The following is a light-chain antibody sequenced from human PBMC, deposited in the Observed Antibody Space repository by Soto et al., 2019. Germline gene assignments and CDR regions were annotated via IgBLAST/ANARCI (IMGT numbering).Light chain of an antibody. CDR3: QQYDSFSLT. CDR2: DAS. Sequence: DIQMTQSPSTLSASVGDRVTITCRPSQSISGWLAWYQQKPGRAPKLLIYDASNLETGVPSRFSGSGSGTEFTLTISSLQPDDFATYYCQQYDSFSLTFGGGTTVEIK. CDR1: QSISGW. V-gene: IGKV1-5*01. J-gene: IGKJ4*01.